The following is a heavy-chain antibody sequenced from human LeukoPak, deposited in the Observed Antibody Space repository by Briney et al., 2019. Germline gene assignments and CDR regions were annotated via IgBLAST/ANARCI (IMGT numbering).Heavy chain of an antibody. Sequence: PGGSLRLSCAASGFTFSSYSMNSVRQAPGKGLEWVSYISSSSSNIYYADSVKGRFTISRDNAKNSLYLQMNSLRAEDTAVYYCYLPIAAAGSYWGQGTLVTVSS. CDR2: ISSSSSNI. J-gene: IGHJ4*02. V-gene: IGHV3-48*01. CDR1: GFTFSSYS. CDR3: YLPIAAAGSY. D-gene: IGHD6-13*01.